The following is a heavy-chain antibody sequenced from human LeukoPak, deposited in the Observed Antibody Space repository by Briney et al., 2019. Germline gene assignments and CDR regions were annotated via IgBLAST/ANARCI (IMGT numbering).Heavy chain of an antibody. J-gene: IGHJ5*02. CDR3: ARDRGTAGKREPNWFDP. Sequence: SETLSLTCTVSGGSIIRTDYYWGWIRQPPGKGLEWIGYIYYSGSTYYNPSLKSRVTISVDTSKNQFSLKLSSVTAADTAVYYCARDRGTAGKREPNWFDPWGQGTLVTVSS. CDR1: GGSIIRTDYY. V-gene: IGHV4-31*03. D-gene: IGHD1-14*01. CDR2: IYYSGST.